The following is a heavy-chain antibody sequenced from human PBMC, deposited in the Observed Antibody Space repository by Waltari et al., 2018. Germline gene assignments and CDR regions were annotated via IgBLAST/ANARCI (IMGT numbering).Heavy chain of an antibody. D-gene: IGHD3-22*01. CDR2: INSDGSST. CDR3: VRDSSGTY. CDR1: GFTFSSHW. J-gene: IGHJ4*02. Sequence: EVQLVESGGGLVQPGGSLRLSCAASGFTFSSHWMNWVRQTPGKGLVWVSGINSDGSSTSYADSVKGRVTISRDNAKNTLYLQMNSLRAEDTAVYYCVRDSSGTYWGQGTQVTVSS. V-gene: IGHV3-74*01.